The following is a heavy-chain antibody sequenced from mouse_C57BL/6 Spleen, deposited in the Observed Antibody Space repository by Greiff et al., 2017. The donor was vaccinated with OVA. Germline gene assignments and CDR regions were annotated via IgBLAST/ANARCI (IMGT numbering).Heavy chain of an antibody. V-gene: IGHV1-55*01. CDR2: IYPGSGST. CDR3: ARPGSSSYYFDY. Sequence: QVQLQQSGAELVKPGASVKMSCKASGYTFTSYWITWVKQRPGQGLEWIGDIYPGSGSTNYNEKFKSKATLTVDTSSSTAYMQLSSLTSEDSAVYYCARPGSSSYYFDYWGQGTTLTVSS. J-gene: IGHJ2*01. CDR1: GYTFTSYW. D-gene: IGHD1-1*01.